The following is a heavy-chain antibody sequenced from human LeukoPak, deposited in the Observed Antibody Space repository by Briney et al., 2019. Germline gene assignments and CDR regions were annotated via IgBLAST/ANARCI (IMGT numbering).Heavy chain of an antibody. V-gene: IGHV3-74*01. CDR2: INSDGSIT. CDR3: ARDAVDTANAV. Sequence: GSLRLSCAASGFTFTTYWMHWVRQAPGKGLVWVSHINSDGSITSYADSVKGRFTISRNNAKNTLYLQMNSLRAEDTAVYYCARDAVDTANAVWGQGTTVTVSS. J-gene: IGHJ6*02. D-gene: IGHD5-18*01. CDR1: GFTFTTYW.